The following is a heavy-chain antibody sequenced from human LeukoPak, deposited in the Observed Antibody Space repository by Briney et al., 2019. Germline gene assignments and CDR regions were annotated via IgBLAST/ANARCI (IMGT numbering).Heavy chain of an antibody. D-gene: IGHD3-10*01. V-gene: IGHV5-51*01. CDR2: IYPGDSDT. J-gene: IGHJ4*02. Sequence: GESLQISCKGSGYNFTSYWIGWVRPMPGIGLEWMGIIYPGDSDTRYSPSFQGQVTMSADRSINTAYLQWSSLKASDTAMYYCARTDGAYFDYWGQGTLVTVSS. CDR1: GYNFTSYW. CDR3: ARTDGAYFDY.